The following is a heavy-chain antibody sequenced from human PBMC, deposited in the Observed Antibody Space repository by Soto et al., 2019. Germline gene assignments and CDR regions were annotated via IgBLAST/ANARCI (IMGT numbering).Heavy chain of an antibody. CDR3: ARGRYGDY. V-gene: IGHV1-18*01. CDR2: ISAHNGNT. CDR1: GYAFTTYG. D-gene: IGHD1-1*01. J-gene: IGHJ4*02. Sequence: QVHLVQSGAEVKKPGASVKVSCKGSGYAFTTYGITWVRQAPGQGLEWMGWISAHNGNTNYAQKLQGRVTVTRDTSTSTAYMELRSRRSDDTAVYYCARGRYGDYWGQGALVTSPQ.